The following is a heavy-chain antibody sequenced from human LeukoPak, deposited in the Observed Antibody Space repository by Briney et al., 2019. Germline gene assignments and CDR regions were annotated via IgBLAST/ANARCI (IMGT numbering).Heavy chain of an antibody. CDR2: IYHSGST. D-gene: IGHD3-22*01. Sequence: SGTLSVTCAVSGGSISGSNWWSWVRQPPGKWLDWIGEIYHSGSTNYNPSLKSRVTISVDKSKNQFSLKLRSVTAADTAVYYCARSSGYYYDSSGYHKYFDYWGQGTLVTVSS. J-gene: IGHJ4*02. CDR1: GGSISGSNW. V-gene: IGHV4-4*02. CDR3: ARSSGYYYDSSGYHKYFDY.